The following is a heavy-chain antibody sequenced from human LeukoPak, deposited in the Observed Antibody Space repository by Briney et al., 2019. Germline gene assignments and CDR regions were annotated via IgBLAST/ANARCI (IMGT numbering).Heavy chain of an antibody. CDR2: ISAYNGNT. CDR1: GYTFTSYG. J-gene: IGHJ4*02. CDR3: ARESYYYDSSGYYGDY. V-gene: IGHV1-18*01. Sequence: ASVKVSCKASGYTFTSYGISWVRQAPGQGLEWMGWISAYNGNTNYAQKLQGRVTMTTDTSTSTAYMELRSLRSDDTAVYYCARESYYYDSSGYYGDYWGQGTLVTVSS. D-gene: IGHD3-22*01.